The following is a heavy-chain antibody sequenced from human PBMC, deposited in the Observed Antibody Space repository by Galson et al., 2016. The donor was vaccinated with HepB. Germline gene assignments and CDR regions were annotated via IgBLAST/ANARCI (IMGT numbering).Heavy chain of an antibody. J-gene: IGHJ4*02. CDR1: GFSFTAYW. CDR3: ARHGVAATGTGRGYDY. Sequence: QSGAEVKKPGESLRISCQGSGFSFTAYWIGWVRQMPGKGLEWMGIIYSRDSDTRYSPSFQGQVTISADKSISTAYLQWSSLKASDSAIYYCARHGVAATGTGRGYDYWGQGTLVTVSS. CDR2: IYSRDSDT. V-gene: IGHV5-51*01. D-gene: IGHD6-13*01.